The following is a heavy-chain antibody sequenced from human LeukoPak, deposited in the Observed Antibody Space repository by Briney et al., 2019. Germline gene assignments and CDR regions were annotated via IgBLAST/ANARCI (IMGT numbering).Heavy chain of an antibody. CDR3: IVFGDSNH. J-gene: IGHJ5*02. Sequence: GGSLRLSCAASGFTFSSYSMNWVRQAPGKGLEWVSAIHTSGDTCYADSVKGRFTISRDTSKNTLYLQINSLRVEDTAVYYCIVFGDSNHWGQGTLVTVSS. D-gene: IGHD4-17*01. CDR1: GFTFSSYS. CDR2: IHTSGDT. V-gene: IGHV3-53*01.